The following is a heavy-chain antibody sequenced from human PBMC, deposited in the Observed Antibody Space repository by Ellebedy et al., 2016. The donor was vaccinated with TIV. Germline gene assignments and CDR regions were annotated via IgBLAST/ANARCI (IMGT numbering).Heavy chain of an antibody. J-gene: IGHJ4*02. CDR3: TRVKLGAPTRCFDY. CDR2: INNKANSYIT. D-gene: IGHD1-26*01. V-gene: IGHV3-72*01. Sequence: GESLKISCAASGLSFSYYGMDWVRQAPGKGLEWVARINNKANSYITEYAASVTGRFTITREDSKNLLYLQMNRLKTEDTAMYYCTRVKLGAPTRCFDYWGQGALVTVSS. CDR1: GLSFSYYG.